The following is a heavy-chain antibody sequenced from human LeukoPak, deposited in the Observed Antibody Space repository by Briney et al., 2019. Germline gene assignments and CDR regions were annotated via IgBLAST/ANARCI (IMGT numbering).Heavy chain of an antibody. V-gene: IGHV4-59*08. CDR1: GGSISSYY. J-gene: IGHJ4*02. Sequence: SETLSLTCTVSGGSISSYYWSWIRQPPGKGLEWIGYIYYSGSTNYNPSLKSRVTISVDTSKNQFSLKLSSVTAADTAVYYCARLQYSTTFDYWGQGTLVTVSS. CDR2: IYYSGST. CDR3: ARLQYSTTFDY. D-gene: IGHD6-6*01.